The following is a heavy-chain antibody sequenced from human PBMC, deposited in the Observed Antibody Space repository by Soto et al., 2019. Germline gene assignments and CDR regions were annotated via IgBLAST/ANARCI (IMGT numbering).Heavy chain of an antibody. CDR3: AKMSSNSVYYTIDY. Sequence: PGGSLRLSCAASGFTFSSYAMSWVRQAPGKGLEWVSAISGSGGGTYYADSVKGRFTISRDNSKNTLYLQMNSLRAEDTAVYFCAKMSSNSVYYTIDYWGQGTLVTVSS. D-gene: IGHD3-22*01. J-gene: IGHJ4*02. CDR2: ISGSGGGT. CDR1: GFTFSSYA. V-gene: IGHV3-23*01.